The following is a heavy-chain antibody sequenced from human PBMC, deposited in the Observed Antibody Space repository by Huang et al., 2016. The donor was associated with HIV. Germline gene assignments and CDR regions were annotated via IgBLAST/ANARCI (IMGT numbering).Heavy chain of an antibody. Sequence: EVQLLESGGGLVQTGGSLRLSCVASGFTFSSYAMIWVRQAPGKGLDCVSVFSGRGGNTYYAPSLKGRFNISRDNSRNTLYLQMNSLRAEDTAIYYCAKGRGIVDWMPNYYYMDVWGTGTTVTV. V-gene: IGHV3-23*01. D-gene: IGHD1-26*01. CDR3: AKGRGIVDWMPNYYYMDV. J-gene: IGHJ6*03. CDR1: GFTFSSYA. CDR2: FSGRGGNT.